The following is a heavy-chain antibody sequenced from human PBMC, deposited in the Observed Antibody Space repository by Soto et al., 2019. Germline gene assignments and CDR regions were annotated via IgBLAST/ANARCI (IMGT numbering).Heavy chain of an antibody. CDR3: ARGGITMVRGPTPWFDP. D-gene: IGHD3-10*01. CDR1: GYTFTGYY. Sequence: ASVKVSCKASGYTFTGYYMHWVRQAPGLGLEWMGWINPNSGGTNYAQKFQGWVTMTRDTSISTAYMELSRLRSDDTAVYYCARGGITMVRGPTPWFDPWGQGTLVTVSS. V-gene: IGHV1-2*04. J-gene: IGHJ5*02. CDR2: INPNSGGT.